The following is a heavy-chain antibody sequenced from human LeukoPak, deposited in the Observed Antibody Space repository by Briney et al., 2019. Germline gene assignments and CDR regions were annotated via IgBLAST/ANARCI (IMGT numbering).Heavy chain of an antibody. CDR2: INPNSGGT. V-gene: IGHV1-2*02. J-gene: IGHJ4*02. CDR1: GYTFTGYY. Sequence: ASVKVSCKASGYTFTGYYMHWVRQAPGQGLEWMGWINPNSGGTNYAQKFQGRVTMTRDTSISTAYMELSRLRSDDTAVYYRARDYYYDSSGYYYLPSSFDYWGQGTLVTVSS. D-gene: IGHD3-22*01. CDR3: ARDYYYDSSGYYYLPSSFDY.